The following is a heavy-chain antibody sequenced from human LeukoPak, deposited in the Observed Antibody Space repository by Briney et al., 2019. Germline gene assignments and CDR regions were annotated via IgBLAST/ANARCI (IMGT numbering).Heavy chain of an antibody. J-gene: IGHJ5*02. CDR3: AKVPAAYNWFDP. D-gene: IGHD2-2*01. Sequence: PGGSLRLSCAASGFTLSSYAMSWVRQAPGKGLEWVSAISGSGGSTYYADSVKGRFTISRDNSKNTLYLQMNSLRAEDTAVYYCAKVPAAYNWFDPWGQGTLVTVSS. CDR2: ISGSGGST. V-gene: IGHV3-23*01. CDR1: GFTLSSYA.